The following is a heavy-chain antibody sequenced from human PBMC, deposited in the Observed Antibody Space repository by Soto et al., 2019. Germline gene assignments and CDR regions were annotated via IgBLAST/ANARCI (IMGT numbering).Heavy chain of an antibody. J-gene: IGHJ4*02. D-gene: IGHD2-21*01. CDR2: MSPNSGNT. CDR3: ARGIEVGVDY. V-gene: IGHV1-8*01. CDR1: GYTFSTYD. Sequence: QVQLVQSGAEVKEPGASVRVSCKASGYTFSTYDINWERQAPGQGLEWMGWMSPNSGNTDYAQNFQGRVTMTRDTSISTAYMELSSLTSEDTAIYYCARGIEVGVDYWGQGTLVTVSS.